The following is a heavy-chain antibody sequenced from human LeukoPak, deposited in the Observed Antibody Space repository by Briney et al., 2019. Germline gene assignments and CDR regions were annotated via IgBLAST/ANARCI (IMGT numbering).Heavy chain of an antibody. V-gene: IGHV3-64*01. D-gene: IGHD1-26*01. CDR3: ARRGSYSAEYFQH. CDR1: GXSFSSYT. CDR2: ISSSGGST. Sequence: GGSLRLSCAASGXSFSSYTMHWVRQAPGKGLEYVSAISSSGGSTYYVNSVKGRFTISRDNSKNTLYLQMGSLRAEDMAVYYCARRGSYSAEYFQHWGQGTLVTVSS. J-gene: IGHJ1*01.